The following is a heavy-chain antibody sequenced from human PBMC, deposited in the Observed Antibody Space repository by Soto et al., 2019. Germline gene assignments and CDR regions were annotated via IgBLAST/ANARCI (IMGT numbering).Heavy chain of an antibody. J-gene: IGHJ6*02. CDR1: GDSVSSNSAA. Sequence: SQTLSLTCAISGDSVSSNSAAWNWIRQPPSRGLEWLGRTYYRSKWYNDYAVSVKSRITINPDTSKNQFSLQLNSVTPEDTAVYYCAREQQLVDYYYYGMGVWGQGTTVTVSS. CDR2: TYYRSKWYN. CDR3: AREQQLVDYYYYGMGV. V-gene: IGHV6-1*01. D-gene: IGHD6-13*01.